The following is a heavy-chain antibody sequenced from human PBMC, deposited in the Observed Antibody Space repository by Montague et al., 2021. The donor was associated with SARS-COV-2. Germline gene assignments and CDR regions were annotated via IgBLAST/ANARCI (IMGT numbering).Heavy chain of an antibody. CDR3: ARAVSVRRAVNGFDP. Sequence: SETLSLTCTVSGGSMSDHYWAWIRQPPGKGLEWLAYIYYSGGINSTPSLKSRVSMSVDTSKNQFSLKLTSVTAADTAVYYCARAVSVRRAVNGFDPWGQGTLVTVSS. CDR1: GGSMSDHY. J-gene: IGHJ5*02. CDR2: IYYSGGI. V-gene: IGHV4-59*11. D-gene: IGHD3-10*01.